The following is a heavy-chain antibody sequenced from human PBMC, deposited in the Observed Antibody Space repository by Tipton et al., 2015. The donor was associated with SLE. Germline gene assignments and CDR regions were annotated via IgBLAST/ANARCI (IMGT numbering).Heavy chain of an antibody. CDR2: IYYSGST. V-gene: IGHV4-59*07. J-gene: IGHJ5*02. Sequence: TLSLTCTVSGGSISSYYWSWIRQPPGKGLEWIGYIYYSGSTNYNPSLKSRVAVSVDTSKNQFSLKLSSVTAADTAVYYCARFKGWFDPWGQGTLVTVSS. CDR3: ARFKGWFDP. CDR1: GGSISSYY.